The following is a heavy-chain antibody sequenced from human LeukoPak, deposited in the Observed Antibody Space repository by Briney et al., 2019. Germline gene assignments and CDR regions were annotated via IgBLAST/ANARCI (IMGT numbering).Heavy chain of an antibody. Sequence: GASVKVSCKASGYTFTSYGISWVRQAPGQGLEWMGWISAYNGNTNYAQKLQGRVTMTTDTSTNTAYMELRSLRSDDTAVYYCARDPKWELLSPIPYYFDYWGQGTLVTVSS. J-gene: IGHJ4*02. CDR2: ISAYNGNT. D-gene: IGHD1-26*01. V-gene: IGHV1-18*01. CDR3: ARDPKWELLSPIPYYFDY. CDR1: GYTFTSYG.